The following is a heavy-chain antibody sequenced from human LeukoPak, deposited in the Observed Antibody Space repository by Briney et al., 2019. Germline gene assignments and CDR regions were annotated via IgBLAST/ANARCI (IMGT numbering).Heavy chain of an antibody. V-gene: IGHV3-23*01. D-gene: IGHD4-17*01. CDR2: ISGSGAST. Sequence: GGSLRLSCGASGFTFSSCAMNWVRQAPGKGLEWVSSISGSGASTYDADSVKGRFTISRDNSKNTLYLQMNSLRAEDTAIYYCAKDRYGDYSFDSWGQGTLVTVSS. J-gene: IGHJ4*02. CDR3: AKDRYGDYSFDS. CDR1: GFTFSSCA.